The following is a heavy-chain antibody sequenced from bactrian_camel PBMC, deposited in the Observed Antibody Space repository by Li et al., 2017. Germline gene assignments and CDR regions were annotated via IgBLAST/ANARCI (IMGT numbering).Heavy chain of an antibody. J-gene: IGHJ4*01. D-gene: IGHD5*01. V-gene: IGHV3S53*01. Sequence: HVQLVESGGGSVQAGGSLRLSCAASGYSRCRHDWSWYRQAPGKEREFVSAIDSAGSTSYANSVKGRFTISQDNVKKTVYLQLNALKTEDTAMYYCALRDATGWVYEYTYWGQGTQVTVS. CDR2: IDSAGST. CDR1: GYSRCRHD. CDR3: ALRDATGWVYEYTY.